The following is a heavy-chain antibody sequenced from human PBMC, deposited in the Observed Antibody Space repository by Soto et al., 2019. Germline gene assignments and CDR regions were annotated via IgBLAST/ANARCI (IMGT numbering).Heavy chain of an antibody. CDR3: ARELDGIDV. CDR1: GLTFSDYY. V-gene: IGHV3-11*05. CDR2: ITSSGSYT. J-gene: IGHJ6*02. Sequence: PGGSLRLCCAASGLTFSDYYMSWIRQAPGKGLEWVSYITSSGSYTKYAVSVQGRFTISRDNAKNSLYLQMNSLRAEDTAVYYCARELDGIDVWGQGTTVTVSS.